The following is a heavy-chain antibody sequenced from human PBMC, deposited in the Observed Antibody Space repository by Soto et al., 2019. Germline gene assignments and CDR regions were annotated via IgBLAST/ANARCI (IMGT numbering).Heavy chain of an antibody. Sequence: EVQLVESGGGLVQPGESLRLSCAASGFTFSGFSMNWVRQAPGKGLEWVSYIGTSGSTIYYADSVKGRFTISRDNAKTSLYLQMNSLRDEETAVYYCARDSDFWSGYYTGICDCWGQGTLVTVSS. D-gene: IGHD3-3*01. J-gene: IGHJ4*02. CDR3: ARDSDFWSGYYTGICDC. CDR2: IGTSGSTI. V-gene: IGHV3-48*02. CDR1: GFTFSGFS.